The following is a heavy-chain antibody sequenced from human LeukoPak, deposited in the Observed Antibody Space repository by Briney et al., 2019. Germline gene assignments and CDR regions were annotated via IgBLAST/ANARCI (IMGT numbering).Heavy chain of an antibody. J-gene: IGHJ5*02. Sequence: PGRSLRLSCAASGFTFDDYAMHWVRQAPGKGLEWVSGISWNSGSIGYADSVKGRFTISRDNAKNSLYLQMNSLRAEDTAVYYCARDPYCSSTSCYTPPSFDPWGQGTLVTVSS. V-gene: IGHV3-9*01. CDR3: ARDPYCSSTSCYTPPSFDP. D-gene: IGHD2-2*02. CDR1: GFTFDDYA. CDR2: ISWNSGSI.